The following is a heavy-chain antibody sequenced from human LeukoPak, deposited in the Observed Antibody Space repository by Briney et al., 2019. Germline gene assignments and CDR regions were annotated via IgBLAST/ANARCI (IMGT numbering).Heavy chain of an antibody. CDR2: INHSGST. Sequence: PSETLSLTCAVYGGSFSGYYWSWIRRPPGKGLEWIGEINHSGSTNYNPSLKSRVTISVDTSKNQFSLKLSSVTAADTAVYYCAKDEGEFTFDYWGQGTLVTVSS. CDR1: GGSFSGYY. V-gene: IGHV4-34*01. J-gene: IGHJ4*02. D-gene: IGHD3-16*01. CDR3: AKDEGEFTFDY.